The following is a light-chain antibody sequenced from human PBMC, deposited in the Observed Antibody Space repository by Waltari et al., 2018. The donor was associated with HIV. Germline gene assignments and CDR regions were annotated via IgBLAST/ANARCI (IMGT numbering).Light chain of an antibody. Sequence: DIQMTQFPSSVSASVGDRVTMTCRATQGIANWVAWYQQKPGKAPKLLIHGASILQEGVPSRFSGSGSATIFTLTIKTLQPEDFATYFCQQTNSFPITFGQGTRLDSK. J-gene: IGKJ5*01. V-gene: IGKV1D-12*01. CDR1: QGIANW. CDR3: QQTNSFPIT. CDR2: GAS.